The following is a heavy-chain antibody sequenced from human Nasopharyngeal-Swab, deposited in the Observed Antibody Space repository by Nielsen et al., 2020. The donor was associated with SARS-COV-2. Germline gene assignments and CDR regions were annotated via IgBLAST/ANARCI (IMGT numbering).Heavy chain of an antibody. J-gene: IGHJ4*02. CDR2: ISGSGGST. V-gene: IGHV3-23*01. CDR3: AKDARPYCSSTSCYIREDY. CDR1: GFTFSSYA. Sequence: GESLKISCAASGFTFSSYAMSWVRQAPGKGLEWVSAISGSGGSTYYADSVKGRFTISRDNSKNTLYLQMNSLRAEDTAVYYCAKDARPYCSSTSCYIREDYWGQGTLVTVSS. D-gene: IGHD2-2*02.